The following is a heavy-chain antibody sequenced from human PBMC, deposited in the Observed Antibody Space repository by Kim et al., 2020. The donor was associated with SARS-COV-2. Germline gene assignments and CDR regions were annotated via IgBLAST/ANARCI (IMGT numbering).Heavy chain of an antibody. CDR1: GFTFSNYG. Sequence: GGSLRLSCTASGFTFSNYGIHWVRQAPGKGLEWVAVISYDGGKKYYAESVKGRFTISRDNSKNTLYLQMYSLRAEDTAVYFCAKDMEQWYYDLAYWGQGTLVTVSS. CDR2: ISYDGGKK. V-gene: IGHV3-30*18. D-gene: IGHD3-3*01. J-gene: IGHJ4*02. CDR3: AKDMEQWYYDLAY.